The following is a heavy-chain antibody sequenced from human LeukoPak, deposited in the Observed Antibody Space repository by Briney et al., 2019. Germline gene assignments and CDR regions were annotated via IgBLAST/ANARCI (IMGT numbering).Heavy chain of an antibody. V-gene: IGHV1-69*04. J-gene: IGHJ6*02. CDR3: ARPERALLRYFDWLPGGMDV. Sequence: SVKVSCKASGGTFSSYAISWVRQAPGQGLEWMGRIIPILGIANYAQKFQGRVTITADKSTSTAYMELSSLRSEDTAVYYCARPERALLRYFDWLPGGMDVWGQGTTVTVSS. D-gene: IGHD3-9*01. CDR2: IIPILGIA. CDR1: GGTFSSYA.